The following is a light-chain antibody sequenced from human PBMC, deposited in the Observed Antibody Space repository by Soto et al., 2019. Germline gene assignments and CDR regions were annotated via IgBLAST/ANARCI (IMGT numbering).Light chain of an antibody. CDR1: QSVSSSY. CDR2: GAS. J-gene: IGKJ2*01. V-gene: IGKV3-20*01. CDR3: QQYGSSPHT. Sequence: EIVLTQSPGTLSLSPGERATLSCRASQSVSSSYLAWYQHKPGQAPRLLIYGASSRATGIRDRFSGSGSGTDFTLTISILEPEDFAVYYCQQYGSSPHTFGQGTKLEIK.